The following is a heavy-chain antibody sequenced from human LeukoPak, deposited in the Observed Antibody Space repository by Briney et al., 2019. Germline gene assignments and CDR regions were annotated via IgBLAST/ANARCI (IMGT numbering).Heavy chain of an antibody. J-gene: IGHJ6*02. CDR1: GFTFSSYW. Sequence: GSLRLSCAASGFTFSSYWMTWVRQPPGKGLEWIGEINHSGSTNYNPSLKSRVTISVDTSKNQFSLKLSSVTAADTAVYYCARAAPGYSYGMDVWGQGTTVTVSS. CDR3: ARAAPGYSYGMDV. D-gene: IGHD6-13*01. V-gene: IGHV4-34*01. CDR2: INHSGST.